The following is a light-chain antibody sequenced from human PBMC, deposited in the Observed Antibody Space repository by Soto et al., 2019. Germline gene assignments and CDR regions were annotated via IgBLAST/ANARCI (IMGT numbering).Light chain of an antibody. CDR1: QTISSW. CDR3: QHYNSYSEA. CDR2: KAS. Sequence: DIQMTQSPSTLSGSVGDRVTITCRASQTISSWLAWYPQKPGKAPKLLIYKASTFKSGVPSRFSGSGSGTEFTLTISSLQPDDFATYYCQHYNSYSEAFGQGTKVELK. J-gene: IGKJ1*01. V-gene: IGKV1-5*03.